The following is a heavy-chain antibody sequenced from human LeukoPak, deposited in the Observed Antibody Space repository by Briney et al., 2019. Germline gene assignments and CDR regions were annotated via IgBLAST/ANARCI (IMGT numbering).Heavy chain of an antibody. CDR2: IWYDEITK. V-gene: IGHV3-30*02. CDR3: ARDLHSGYVIGHRVGNWFDP. J-gene: IGHJ5*02. CDR1: GFTFRSYG. D-gene: IGHD5-12*01. Sequence: GGSLRLSCVASGFTFRSYGIHWVRQAPGKGLEWLAFIWYDEITKNYADSVKGRFTISRDNSKNTLYVQLNSLRPDDTAVYYCARDLHSGYVIGHRVGNWFDPWGQGTLVTVSS.